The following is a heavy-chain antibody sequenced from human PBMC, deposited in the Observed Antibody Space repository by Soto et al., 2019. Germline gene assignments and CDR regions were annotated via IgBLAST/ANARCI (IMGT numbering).Heavy chain of an antibody. CDR2: ISADNHNT. CDR1: GYTFTSYV. Sequence: ASVKVSCKTSGYTFTSYVISWARQAPGHGLEWMGWISADNHNTNVAQNFQGRVTLTTDTSTTTVFMELRNLRSDDTAVYYCARASRNYDALGCWGKGTLVTVSS. V-gene: IGHV1-18*01. CDR3: ARASRNYDALGC. D-gene: IGHD3-22*01. J-gene: IGHJ4*02.